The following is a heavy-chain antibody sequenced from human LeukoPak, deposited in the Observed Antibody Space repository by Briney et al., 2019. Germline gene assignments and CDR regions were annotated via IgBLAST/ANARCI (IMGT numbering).Heavy chain of an antibody. CDR3: ARDFWSGYYMWDYYYYMDV. CDR1: GFTFSSYS. J-gene: IGHJ6*03. V-gene: IGHV3-21*01. D-gene: IGHD3-3*01. Sequence: PGGSLRLSCAASGFTFSSYSMNWVRQAPGKGLEWVSSISSSSSYIYYADSVKGRFTISRDNAKNSLYLQMNSLRAEDTAVYYCARDFWSGYYMWDYYYYMDVWGKGTTVTVSS. CDR2: ISSSSSYI.